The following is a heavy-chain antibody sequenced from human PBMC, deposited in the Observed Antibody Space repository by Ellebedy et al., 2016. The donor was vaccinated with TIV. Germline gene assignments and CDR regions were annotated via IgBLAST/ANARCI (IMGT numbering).Heavy chain of an antibody. V-gene: IGHV3-11*01. CDR1: GFTFSDYY. J-gene: IGHJ5*02. Sequence: GGSLRLSXAASGFTFSDYYMSWIRQAPGKGLEWVSYITGGSSAIYYADSVKGRFTISRDNAKKSLYLQMSSLTADDTAVYYCARGVSLDPWGQGTRVTVSS. D-gene: IGHD3-22*01. CDR2: ITGGSSAI. CDR3: ARGVSLDP.